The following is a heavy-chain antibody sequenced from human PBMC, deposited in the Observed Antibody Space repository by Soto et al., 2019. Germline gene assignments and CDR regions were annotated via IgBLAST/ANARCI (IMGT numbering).Heavy chain of an antibody. CDR3: ARVQAGAYYQKYYGVDV. D-gene: IGHD3-22*01. V-gene: IGHV1-69*11. J-gene: IGHJ6*02. Sequence: QVHLVQSGAEVKKPGSSVKVSCKASGGTFTNYAITWVRQAPGQGLECMGGIIPVLGAANYAQKFQGRITITADESTSTVNMELTSLRSEDTALYYCARVQAGAYYQKYYGVDVWGQGTTVTVS. CDR2: IIPVLGAA. CDR1: GGTFTNYA.